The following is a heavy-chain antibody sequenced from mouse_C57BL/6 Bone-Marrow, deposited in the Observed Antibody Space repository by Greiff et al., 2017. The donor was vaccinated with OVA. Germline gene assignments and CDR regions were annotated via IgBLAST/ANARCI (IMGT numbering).Heavy chain of an antibody. CDR2: ISGGGGNT. V-gene: IGHV5-9*01. CDR3: ARPLLSSDY. CDR1: GFTFSSYT. J-gene: IGHJ3*01. Sequence: EVKLQESGGGLVKPGGSLKLSCAASGFTFSSYTMSWVRQTPEKRLEWVATISGGGGNTYYPDSVKGRFTISRDNAKNTLYLQMSSLRSEDTALYYCARPLLSSDYWGQGTLVTVSA. D-gene: IGHD6-1*01.